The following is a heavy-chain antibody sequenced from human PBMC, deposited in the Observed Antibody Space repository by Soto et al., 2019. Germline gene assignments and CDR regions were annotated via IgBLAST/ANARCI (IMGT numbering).Heavy chain of an antibody. CDR3: ARDHGGSTWFVGVYYFFGMDV. CDR2: ISSSGGAI. V-gene: IGHV3-48*02. J-gene: IGHJ6*02. CDR1: GFIFSDYT. D-gene: IGHD6-13*01. Sequence: EVQLVESGGDLVQPGGSLRLSCAASGFIFSDYTMTWVRQAPGRGLEFVSHISSSGGAIFYAESVKGRFTVSRDNAKNSLYLQMNSLRDEDTAVYFCARDHGGSTWFVGVYYFFGMDVWGQGPAVTVSS.